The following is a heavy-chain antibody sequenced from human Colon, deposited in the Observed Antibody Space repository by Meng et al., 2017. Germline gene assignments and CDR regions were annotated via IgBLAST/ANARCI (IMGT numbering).Heavy chain of an antibody. CDR2: ISGRGDRT. CDR3: AKDTISRVRQNIVTAGYFDQ. CDR1: GFTFNSVA. D-gene: IGHD5-12*01. Sequence: GESLKISCAASGFTFNSVAMNWVRQAPGKGLEWVSSISGRGDRTFYADAVQGRFTISRDFSTNTVYLEMNSLRADDTAVYFCAKDTISRVRQNIVTAGYFDQWGQGTLVT. V-gene: IGHV3-23*01. J-gene: IGHJ4*02.